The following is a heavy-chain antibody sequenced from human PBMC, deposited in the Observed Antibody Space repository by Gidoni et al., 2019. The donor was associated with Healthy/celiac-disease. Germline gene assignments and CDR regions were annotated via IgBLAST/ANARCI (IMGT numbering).Heavy chain of an antibody. D-gene: IGHD3-10*01. J-gene: IGHJ4*02. CDR1: GGSFSGYY. CDR2: INHSGST. Sequence: QVQLQQWGAGLLKTSETLSLTCAVYGGSFSGYYWSWIRQPPGKGLEWIGEINHSGSTNYNPSLKSRVTISVDTSKNQFSLKLSSVTAADTAVYYCARGPYGSGSYYGFDYWGQGTLVTVSS. V-gene: IGHV4-34*01. CDR3: ARGPYGSGSYYGFDY.